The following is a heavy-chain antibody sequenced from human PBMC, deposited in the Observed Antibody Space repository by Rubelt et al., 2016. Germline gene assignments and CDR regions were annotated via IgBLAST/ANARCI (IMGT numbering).Heavy chain of an antibody. CDR1: GYSFTSYW. D-gene: IGHD4-23*01. CDR3: ARHAGDGGNSEDWFDP. Sequence: EVQLVQSGAEVKKPGESLRISCKGSGYSFTSYWISWVRQMPGKGLEWMGRIDLSDSYTNSSPSFQGNVTISADKSISTAYLQWSSLKASDTAMYYCARHAGDGGNSEDWFDPWGQGTLVTVSS. J-gene: IGHJ5*02. CDR2: IDLSDSYT. V-gene: IGHV5-10-1*01.